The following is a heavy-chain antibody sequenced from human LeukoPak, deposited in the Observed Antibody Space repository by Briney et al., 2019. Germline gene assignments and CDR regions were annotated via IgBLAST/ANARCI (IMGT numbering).Heavy chain of an antibody. V-gene: IGHV3-20*04. CDR1: GFRFDDYG. D-gene: IGHD2-15*01. CDR2: INWNGDRT. J-gene: IGHJ4*02. CDR3: TRKGVSGSSLRQFFDY. Sequence: GGSLRLSRAASGFRFDDYGMSWVRQVPGKGLDWVTGINWNGDRTSYVDSVKGRFTISRDNAKHSLHLQMNSLRVEDTAFYYCTRKGVSGSSLRQFFDYWGQGTLVAVTS.